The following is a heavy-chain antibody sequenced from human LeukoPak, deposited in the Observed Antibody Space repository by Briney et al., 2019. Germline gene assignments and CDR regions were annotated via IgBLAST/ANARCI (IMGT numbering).Heavy chain of an antibody. CDR1: GYTFSTYG. Sequence: ASVKVSCKTSGYTFSTYGLSWVRQAPGQGLEWMGWISGNSGKTHYAQKFQARVTLTTDTSSTTAFMELRSLRSDDTAMYYCARNAGSYFEFAPWGQGTLVTVSS. V-gene: IGHV1-18*01. CDR3: ARNAGSYFEFAP. CDR2: ISGNSGKT. D-gene: IGHD1-26*01. J-gene: IGHJ5*02.